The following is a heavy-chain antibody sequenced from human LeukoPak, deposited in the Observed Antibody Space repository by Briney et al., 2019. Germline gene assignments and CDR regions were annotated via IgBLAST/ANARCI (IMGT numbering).Heavy chain of an antibody. J-gene: IGHJ4*02. Sequence: SQTLSLTCAISGDSVSTNSVAWNWIRQSPSRGLEWLGRTSYRSKWYNDYAVSVKSRITITPDTSKNQFSLQLNSVTPEDTAVYYCTREAEITRFGYWGRGTLVTVSS. V-gene: IGHV6-1*01. D-gene: IGHD5-24*01. CDR2: TSYRSKWYN. CDR3: TREAEITRFGY. CDR1: GDSVSTNSVA.